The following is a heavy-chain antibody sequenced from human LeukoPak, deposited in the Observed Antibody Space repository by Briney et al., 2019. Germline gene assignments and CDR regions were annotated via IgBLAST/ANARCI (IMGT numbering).Heavy chain of an antibody. J-gene: IGHJ4*02. V-gene: IGHV3-23*01. D-gene: IGHD3-16*01. Sequence: GGSLRLSWAASGFTFSSYAMSWVRQAPGKGLEWVSAISGGGGGTYYADSVKGRFTISRDNSKNTLYLQMNSLRAEDTAVYYCAKGRYYFDYWGQGTLVTVSS. CDR3: AKGRYYFDY. CDR1: GFTFSSYA. CDR2: ISGGGGGT.